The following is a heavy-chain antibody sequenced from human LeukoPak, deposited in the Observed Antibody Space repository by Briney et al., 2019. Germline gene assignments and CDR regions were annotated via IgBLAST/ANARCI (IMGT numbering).Heavy chain of an antibody. CDR3: ARRAAYCSGGSCYWSDP. V-gene: IGHV5-51*01. Sequence: GESLKISCKGSGYSFTSYWIGWVRQMPGKGLEWMGIIYPGDSDTRYSPSFQGQVTISADKSISTAYLQWSSLKASDTAMYYCARRAAYCSGGSCYWSDPWGQGTLVTVSS. CDR1: GYSFTSYW. CDR2: IYPGDSDT. D-gene: IGHD2-15*01. J-gene: IGHJ5*02.